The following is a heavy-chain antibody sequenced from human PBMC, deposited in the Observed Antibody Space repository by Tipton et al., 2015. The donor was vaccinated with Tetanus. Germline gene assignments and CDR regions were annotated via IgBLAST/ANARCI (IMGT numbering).Heavy chain of an antibody. Sequence: TLSLTCTVSGGSVSSGNYFWTWIRQSPGTGLEWIGNIYDSGSTIYNPSLKSRVTISKDTSKNQFSLKLSSVTAADTAVYYCGGFSFSDDLDIWGRGTMVTVSS. V-gene: IGHV4-61*01. CDR1: GGSVSSGNYF. CDR2: IYDSGST. J-gene: IGHJ3*02. CDR3: GGFSFSDDLDI. D-gene: IGHD2-15*01.